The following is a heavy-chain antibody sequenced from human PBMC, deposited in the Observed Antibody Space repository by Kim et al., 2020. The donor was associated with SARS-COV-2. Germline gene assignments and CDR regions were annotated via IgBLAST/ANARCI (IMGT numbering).Heavy chain of an antibody. Sequence: VKGRFTISRDNSKNTLYLQMNSLRAEDTAVYYCARDLEGKAVAGTPFDYWGQGTLVTVSS. J-gene: IGHJ4*02. D-gene: IGHD6-19*01. CDR3: ARDLEGKAVAGTPFDY. V-gene: IGHV3-30*07.